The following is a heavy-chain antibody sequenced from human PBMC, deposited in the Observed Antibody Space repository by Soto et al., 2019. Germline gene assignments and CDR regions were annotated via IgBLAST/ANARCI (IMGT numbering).Heavy chain of an antibody. D-gene: IGHD1-1*01. CDR2: ISYDGSNK. CDR1: GFTFSSYG. CDR3: AKGHHDDLPDY. J-gene: IGHJ4*02. Sequence: QVQLVESGGGVVQPGRSLRLSCAASGFTFSSYGMHWVRQAPGKGLEWVAVISYDGSNKYYADSVKGRFTISRDNSKNTLYLQMNSLRAEDTAVYYCAKGHHDDLPDYWGQGTLVTVSS. V-gene: IGHV3-30*18.